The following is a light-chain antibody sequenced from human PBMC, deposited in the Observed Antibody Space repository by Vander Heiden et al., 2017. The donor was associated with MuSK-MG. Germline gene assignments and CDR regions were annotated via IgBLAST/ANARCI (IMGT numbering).Light chain of an antibody. Sequence: EIILTQSPDTLSLSPGERATLSCRASQAIASSHLAWYQQKPGQAPRLLIYGASSRATGIPDRFSGSGSGTDFTLTISRLEAEDFAVYYCQQYGGSPLFTFGPGTKLDIK. V-gene: IGKV3-20*01. CDR1: QAIASSH. CDR2: GAS. CDR3: QQYGGSPLFT. J-gene: IGKJ3*01.